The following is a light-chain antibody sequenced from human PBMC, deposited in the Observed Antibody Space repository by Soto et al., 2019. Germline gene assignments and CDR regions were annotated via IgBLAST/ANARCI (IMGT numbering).Light chain of an antibody. V-gene: IGLV2-14*03. Sequence: QSALTQPASVSGSPGQSITISCTGTSSDVGGYNYVSWYQQHPGKAPKFMIYDVSSRPSGVSNCFSGSKSGNTASLTISGLQAEDEADYYCCSYTTSNTRQIVFGTGTKLTVL. CDR1: SSDVGGYNY. J-gene: IGLJ1*01. CDR3: CSYTTSNTRQIV. CDR2: DVS.